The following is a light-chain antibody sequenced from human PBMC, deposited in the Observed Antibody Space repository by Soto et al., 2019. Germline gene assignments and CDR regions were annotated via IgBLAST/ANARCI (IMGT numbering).Light chain of an antibody. CDR3: LQYNSFSTWT. Sequence: DIQMTQSPSTLSASVGDRVTITCRASQSISSWLAWYQQKPGKAPKLLIYKASSLESGVPSTFSGSGSGTEFTLTISSLQLDDFATYYCLQYNSFSTWTFGQGTKVEI. CDR2: KAS. CDR1: QSISSW. V-gene: IGKV1-5*03. J-gene: IGKJ1*01.